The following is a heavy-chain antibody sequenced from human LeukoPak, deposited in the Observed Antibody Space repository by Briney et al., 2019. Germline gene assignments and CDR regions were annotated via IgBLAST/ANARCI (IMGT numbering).Heavy chain of an antibody. V-gene: IGHV3-23*01. CDR2: ISGTSGTI. D-gene: IGHD2-21*02. Sequence: GGSLRLSCAASGFTFRNYAMSWVRRAPGKGLEWVSGISGTSGTINYAAPVKGRFTISRDNSKNTLYLQMNSLRVDDMAVYYCAKRLGDPRAFDYWGQGTLVTVSS. CDR3: AKRLGDPRAFDY. CDR1: GFTFRNYA. J-gene: IGHJ4*02.